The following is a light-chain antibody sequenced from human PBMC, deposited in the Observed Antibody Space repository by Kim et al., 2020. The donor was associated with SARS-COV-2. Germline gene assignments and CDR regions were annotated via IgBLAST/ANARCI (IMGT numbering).Light chain of an antibody. J-gene: IGKJ4*01. CDR1: QSISHH. Sequence: ETVLTQSPATLSVSPGERATLSCRASQSISHHLAWYQQKRGQAPRLLIYDASNRATGIPARFSGSGSGTDFNLTISSLEPEDSAVYYCQQRFDWPPLTFGGGTKVEI. V-gene: IGKV3-11*01. CDR2: DAS. CDR3: QQRFDWPPLT.